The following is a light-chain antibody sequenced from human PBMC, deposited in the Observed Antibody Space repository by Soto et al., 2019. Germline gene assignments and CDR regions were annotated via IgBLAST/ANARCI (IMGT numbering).Light chain of an antibody. J-gene: IGKJ4*01. Sequence: EIVFTQSPGPLSLSPGERATLSCRASQSVSSSHLAWYQQKPGQAPRLLIYGASSRATGIPDRFSGSGSGTDFTLTISRLEPEDFVVYYCQQYGSSPPLTFGGGTKVEIK. V-gene: IGKV3-20*01. CDR3: QQYGSSPPLT. CDR2: GAS. CDR1: QSVSSSH.